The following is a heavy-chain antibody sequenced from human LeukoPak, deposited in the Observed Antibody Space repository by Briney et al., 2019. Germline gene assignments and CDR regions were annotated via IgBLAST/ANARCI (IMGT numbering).Heavy chain of an antibody. J-gene: IGHJ6*03. V-gene: IGHV3-30*01. CDR1: GFTFSSYA. CDR2: ISYDGSNK. Sequence: GGSLRPSCAASGFTFSSYAMHWVRQAPGKGLEWVAVISYDGSNKYYADSVKGRFTISRDNSKNTLYLQMNSLRAEDTAVYYCARDLGCSSTSCYSHYYYYMDVWGKGTTVTVSS. D-gene: IGHD2-2*01. CDR3: ARDLGCSSTSCYSHYYYYMDV.